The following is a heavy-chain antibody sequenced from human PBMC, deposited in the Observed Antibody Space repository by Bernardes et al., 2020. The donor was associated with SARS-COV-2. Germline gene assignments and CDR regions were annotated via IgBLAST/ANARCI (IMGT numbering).Heavy chain of an antibody. V-gene: IGHV4-4*02. D-gene: IGHD1-26*01. CDR1: GGSISSSTW. Sequence: SETLSLTCAVSGGSISSSTWWSWVRQPPGKGLEWIGEIYHSGSTNYNPSLKSRVTISVDKSKNQFSLKLSSVTAADTAVYFCARDVGYYYYGMDVWGKGTTVTVSS. CDR2: IYHSGST. CDR3: ARDVGYYYYGMDV. J-gene: IGHJ6*04.